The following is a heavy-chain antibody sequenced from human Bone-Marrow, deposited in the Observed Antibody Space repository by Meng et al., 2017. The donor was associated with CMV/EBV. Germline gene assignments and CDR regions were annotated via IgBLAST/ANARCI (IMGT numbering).Heavy chain of an antibody. CDR1: GFTFSSYA. D-gene: IGHD3-10*01. J-gene: IGHJ4*01. V-gene: IGHV3-30*04. Sequence: GESLKISCAASGFTFSSYAMHWVRQAPGKGLEWVAVISYDGSNKYYADSVKGRFTISRDNSKNTLYLQMNSLRAEDTAVYYCARDGYYYGSGGPAHIAYWGPGTRVTGSS. CDR2: ISYDGSNK. CDR3: ARDGYYYGSGGPAHIAY.